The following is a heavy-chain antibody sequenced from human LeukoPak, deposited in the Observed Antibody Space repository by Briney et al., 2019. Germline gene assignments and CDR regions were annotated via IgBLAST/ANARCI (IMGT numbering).Heavy chain of an antibody. V-gene: IGHV3-7*03. CDR2: IKQDGSEK. Sequence: GGSLRLSCAPSGFTFSSYWMSWVPQAPGKGLEWLANIKQDGSEKYYVDSVKGRFTISRDNAKNSLYLQMNSLRADDTAVYYCARKAYGLGVWGKGTTVTVSS. CDR1: GFTFSSYW. J-gene: IGHJ6*04. CDR3: ARKAYGLGV.